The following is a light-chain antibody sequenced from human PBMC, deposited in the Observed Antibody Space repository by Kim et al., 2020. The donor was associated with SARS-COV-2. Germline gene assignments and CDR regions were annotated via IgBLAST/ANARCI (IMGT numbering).Light chain of an antibody. V-gene: IGKV1-39*01. CDR2: AGS. Sequence: DIQMTQSPSSLSAAVGDRVTITCRASQSISGYLNWYLQKPGKAPELLIYAGSRLQSGVPSRFSASGSETDFTLTISSLQPEDFATYYCQQSYSIPVTFGQGTRLEIK. J-gene: IGKJ5*01. CDR1: QSISGY. CDR3: QQSYSIPVT.